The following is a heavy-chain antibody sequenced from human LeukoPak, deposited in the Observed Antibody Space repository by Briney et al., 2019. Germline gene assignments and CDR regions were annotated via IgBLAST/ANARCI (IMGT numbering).Heavy chain of an antibody. D-gene: IGHD3-9*01. CDR1: GFTFSSYS. CDR2: ISSSSSTI. J-gene: IGHJ5*02. Sequence: PGGSLKLSCAASGFTFSSYSMNWVRQAPGKGLEGFSYISSSSSTIYYADSVKGRFTISRDNAKNSLYLQMNSLRAEDTAVYYCARALRYFDWLSTSPEYNWFDPWGQGTLVTVSS. CDR3: ARALRYFDWLSTSPEYNWFDP. V-gene: IGHV3-48*01.